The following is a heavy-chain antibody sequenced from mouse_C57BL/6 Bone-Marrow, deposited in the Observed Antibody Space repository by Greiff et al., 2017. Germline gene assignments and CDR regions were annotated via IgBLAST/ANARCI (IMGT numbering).Heavy chain of an antibody. CDR2: IYPRSGNT. CDR3: ARGTRVVAAFAY. D-gene: IGHD1-1*01. V-gene: IGHV1-81*01. J-gene: IGHJ3*01. Sequence: LVESGAELARPGASVKLSCKASGYTFTSYGISWVKQRTGQGLEWIGEIYPRSGNTYYNEKFKGKATLTADKSSSTAYMELRSLTSEDSAVYFCARGTRVVAAFAYWGQGTLVTVSA. CDR1: GYTFTSYG.